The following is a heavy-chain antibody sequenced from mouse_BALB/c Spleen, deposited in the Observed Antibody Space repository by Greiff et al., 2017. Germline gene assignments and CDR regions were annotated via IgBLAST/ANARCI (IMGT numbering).Heavy chain of an antibody. Sequence: QVQLQQSGPGLVAPSQSLSITCTVSGFSLTSYGVHWVRQPPGKGLEWLGVIWAGGSTNYNSALMSRLSISKDNSKSQVFLKMNSLQTDDTAMYYCARDRRAGTLYYAMDYWGQGTSVTVSS. CDR1: GFSLTSYG. CDR2: IWAGGST. J-gene: IGHJ4*01. D-gene: IGHD3-3*01. CDR3: ARDRRAGTLYYAMDY. V-gene: IGHV2-9*02.